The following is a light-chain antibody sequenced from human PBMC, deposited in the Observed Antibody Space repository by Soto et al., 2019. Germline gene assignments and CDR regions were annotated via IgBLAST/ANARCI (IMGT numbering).Light chain of an antibody. J-gene: IGKJ3*01. CDR3: QQSAT. V-gene: IGKV3-20*01. CDR2: DAS. Sequence: EMMLTQSPGTLSLSPGDRATLSCRASQIVRSNSLAWYQQKPGQPPRLLIYDASGRPPGIPDRFSGSGSGTDFTLTISRLEPEDFAVYYCQQSATFGPGTKVDIK. CDR1: QIVRSNS.